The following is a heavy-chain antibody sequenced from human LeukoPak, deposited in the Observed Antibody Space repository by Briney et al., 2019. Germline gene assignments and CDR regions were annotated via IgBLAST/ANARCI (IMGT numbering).Heavy chain of an antibody. V-gene: IGHV3-74*01. CDR1: GITFSNYW. CDR3: ARDRGGGRSGYDEGFDY. CDR2: INSDGSRI. D-gene: IGHD5-12*01. Sequence: PGGSLRLSCAASGITFSNYWMHWVRQAPGKGLEWVSRINSDGSRITYADSVKGRFTISRDNSKNTLYLQMNSLRAEDTAVYYCARDRGGGRSGYDEGFDYWGQGTLVTVSS. J-gene: IGHJ4*02.